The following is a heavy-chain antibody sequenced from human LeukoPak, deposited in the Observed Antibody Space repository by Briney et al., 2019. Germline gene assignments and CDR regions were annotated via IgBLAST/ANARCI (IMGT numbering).Heavy chain of an antibody. CDR1: GVSISPSY. V-gene: IGHV4-59*01. CDR2: IHYSGST. J-gene: IGHJ6*03. CDR3: ARGGWSLDV. D-gene: IGHD6-19*01. Sequence: SETLPLTCTVSGVSISPSYWSWIRQPPGKGLEWIGYIHYSGSTNYNPSLKSRVTISVDTSKNQFSLKLSSVTAADTAIYHCARGGWSLDVWGKGTTVTVSS.